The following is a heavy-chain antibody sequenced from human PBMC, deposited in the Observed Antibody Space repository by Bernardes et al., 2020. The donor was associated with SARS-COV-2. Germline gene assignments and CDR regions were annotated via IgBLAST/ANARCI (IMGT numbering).Heavy chain of an antibody. CDR1: GGSISSYY. CDR3: ASTAWGGSYYRTDAFDI. CDR2: IYYSGST. D-gene: IGHD1-26*01. J-gene: IGHJ3*02. V-gene: IGHV4-59*08. Sequence: SETLSLTRTVSGGSISSYYWSWIRQPPGKGLEWIGYIYYSGSTNYNPSLKSRVTISVDTSKNQFSLKLSSVTAADTAVYYCASTAWGGSYYRTDAFDIWGQGTMVTVSS.